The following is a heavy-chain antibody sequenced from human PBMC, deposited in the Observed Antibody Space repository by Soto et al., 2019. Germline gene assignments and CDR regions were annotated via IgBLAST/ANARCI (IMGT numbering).Heavy chain of an antibody. Sequence: GPGPFNPSETLSLTCTVSGGSISSGDYYWSWIRQPPRKGLEWIGYIYYSGSTYYNPSLKSRVTISVDTSKNQFSLKLSSVTAADTAVYYCANYKVFRYYFDYWGQGTLVTVSS. D-gene: IGHD1-1*01. J-gene: IGHJ4*02. CDR2: IYYSGST. CDR1: GGSISSGDYY. CDR3: ANYKVFRYYFDY. V-gene: IGHV4-30-4*01.